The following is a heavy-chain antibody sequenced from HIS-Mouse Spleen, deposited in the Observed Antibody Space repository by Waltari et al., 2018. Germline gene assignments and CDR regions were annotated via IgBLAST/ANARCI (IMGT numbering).Heavy chain of an antibody. D-gene: IGHD6-13*01. Sequence: QLQLQESGPGLVKPSETLSLTCTVSGGSISSSSYYWGWIRQPPGKGLESIGSNYYSGSTYDNPSIKSRVTIAVDTSKNQFSLKLSSVTAADTAVYYCAREIPYSSGWYDWYFDLWGRGTLVTVSS. CDR1: GGSISSSSYY. CDR2: NYYSGST. J-gene: IGHJ2*01. V-gene: IGHV4-39*07. CDR3: AREIPYSSGWYDWYFDL.